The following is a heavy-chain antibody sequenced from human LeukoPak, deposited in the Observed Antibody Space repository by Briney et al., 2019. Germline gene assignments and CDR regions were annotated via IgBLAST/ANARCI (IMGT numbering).Heavy chain of an antibody. CDR1: GFTFSAYP. D-gene: IGHD3-16*01. Sequence: GGSLRLSCAASGFTFSAYPMSWVRQAPGQGLEWVSTISGSGGSTYSADSVKGRFTISRDNSKNTLYLQTNSLRAEVTAVFYCAKGWITDRNYVDYWGQGTLVTVSS. V-gene: IGHV3-23*01. J-gene: IGHJ4*02. CDR2: ISGSGGST. CDR3: AKGWITDRNYVDY.